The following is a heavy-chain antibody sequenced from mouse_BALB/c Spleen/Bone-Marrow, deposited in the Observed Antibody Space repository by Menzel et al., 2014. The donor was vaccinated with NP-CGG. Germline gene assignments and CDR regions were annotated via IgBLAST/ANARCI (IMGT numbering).Heavy chain of an antibody. V-gene: IGHV1-4*02. Sequence: VQLQQSAAELARPGASVKMSCKASGYTFTSYTIQWVKQRPGQGLEWIGYINPTRGYTGYNQKFKDKTTLTADKSSSTAYMQLSSLTSEDSAVYYCAREGTYYAFFDYWGQGTTLTVSS. J-gene: IGHJ2*01. CDR1: GYTFTSYT. D-gene: IGHD1-1*01. CDR2: INPTRGYT. CDR3: AREGTYYAFFDY.